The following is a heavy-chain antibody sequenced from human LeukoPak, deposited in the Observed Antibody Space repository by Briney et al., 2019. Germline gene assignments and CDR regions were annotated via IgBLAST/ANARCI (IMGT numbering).Heavy chain of an antibody. CDR1: GGTFSSYA. J-gene: IGHJ4*02. Sequence: ASVKVSCKASGGTFSSYAISWVRQAPGQGLEWMGGIIPIFGTANYAQKFQGRVTITTDESTSTAYMELSSLRSEDTAVYYCARAERQLGPTYFDYWGQGTLVTVSS. CDR2: IIPIFGTA. CDR3: ARAERQLGPTYFDY. V-gene: IGHV1-69*05. D-gene: IGHD6-6*01.